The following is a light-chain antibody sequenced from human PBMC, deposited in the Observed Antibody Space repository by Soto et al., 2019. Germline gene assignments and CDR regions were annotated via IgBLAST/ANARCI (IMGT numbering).Light chain of an antibody. V-gene: IGLV1-47*02. CDR1: ISNIGTNY. CDR3: ATWDDSLSGPV. CDR2: TND. Sequence: QSVLTQPPSASGTPGQRVTISCSGSISNIGTNYVYWYQQLPGTAPKLLIYTNDLRPSGVPDRFSGSKSGTSASPAISGLRSEDEADYYCATWDDSLSGPVFGGGTKLTVL. J-gene: IGLJ3*02.